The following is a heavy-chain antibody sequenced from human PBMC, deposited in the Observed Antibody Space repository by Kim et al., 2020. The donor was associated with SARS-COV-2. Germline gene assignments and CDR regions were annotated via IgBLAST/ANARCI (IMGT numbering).Heavy chain of an antibody. Sequence: GGSLRLSCAASGFTFSSYGMHWVRQAPGKGLEWVAVIWYDGSNKYYADSVKGRFTISRDNSKNTLYLQMNSLRAEDTAVYYCARDPRYFDWLLPVPYYYMDVWGKGTTVTVSS. CDR1: GFTFSSYG. CDR3: ARDPRYFDWLLPVPYYYMDV. CDR2: IWYDGSNK. J-gene: IGHJ6*03. D-gene: IGHD3-9*01. V-gene: IGHV3-33*01.